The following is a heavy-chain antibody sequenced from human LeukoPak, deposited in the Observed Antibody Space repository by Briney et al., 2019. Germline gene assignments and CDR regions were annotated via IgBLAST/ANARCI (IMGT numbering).Heavy chain of an antibody. CDR3: ARTVVISNYGMDV. J-gene: IGHJ6*02. CDR1: GYTFTGHH. Sequence: GASVKVSCKASGYTFTGHHLHWVRQAPGQGLEWMGRIIPILGIANYAQKFQGRVTITADKSTSTAYLELSSLRSEDTAVYYCARTVVISNYGMDVWGQGTTVTVSS. V-gene: IGHV1-69*02. CDR2: IIPILGIA. D-gene: IGHD3-22*01.